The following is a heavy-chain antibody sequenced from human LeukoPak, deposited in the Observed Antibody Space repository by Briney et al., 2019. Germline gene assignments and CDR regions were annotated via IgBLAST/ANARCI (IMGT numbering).Heavy chain of an antibody. CDR2: ITTGDST. V-gene: IGHV3-23*01. J-gene: IGHJ4*02. D-gene: IGHD1-1*01. CDR3: AREEPTWIQLGV. Sequence: GGSLRLSCAASGFTFSTYDMNWVRRAPGKGLEWVSHITTGDSTYYPDSVKGRFTVSRDSSKNTLYLQMNSLRAEDTAVYYCAREEPTWIQLGVWGQGTLVTVSS. CDR1: GFTFSTYD.